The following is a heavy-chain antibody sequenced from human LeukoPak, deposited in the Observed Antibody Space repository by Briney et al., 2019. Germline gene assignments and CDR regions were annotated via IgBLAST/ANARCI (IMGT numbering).Heavy chain of an antibody. Sequence: PGGSLRLSCAASGFTFSRYWMSWMRQAPGKGLEWVANIKYDGYEEYYVDSVKGRFTISRDNTKNSLYLQLNSLRVDDTAVYYCKSGGAVPGSFDYWGQGTLVTVSP. D-gene: IGHD6-19*01. CDR1: GFTFSRYW. CDR2: IKYDGYEE. V-gene: IGHV3-7*01. CDR3: KSGGAVPGSFDY. J-gene: IGHJ4*02.